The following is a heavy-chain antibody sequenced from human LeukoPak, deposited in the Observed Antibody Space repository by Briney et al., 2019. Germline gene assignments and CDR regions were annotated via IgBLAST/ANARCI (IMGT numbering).Heavy chain of an antibody. V-gene: IGHV3-7*03. CDR2: IKQDGSEK. Sequence: GGSLRLSCAASGFTFSSYWMSWVRQAPGKGLEWVANIKQDGSEKYYVDSVKGRFTTSRDNAKNSLYLQMNSLRAEDTAVYYCARAGRFGVFLDYYGMDVWGKGTTVTVSS. J-gene: IGHJ6*04. D-gene: IGHD3-10*01. CDR3: ARAGRFGVFLDYYGMDV. CDR1: GFTFSSYW.